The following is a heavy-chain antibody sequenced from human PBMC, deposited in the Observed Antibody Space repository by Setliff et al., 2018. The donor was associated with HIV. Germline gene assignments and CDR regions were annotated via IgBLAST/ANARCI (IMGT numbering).Heavy chain of an antibody. CDR3: TRARHPSYYDYVWGSYPFDY. CDR1: GFTFGDYT. CDR2: IRSKTYGGTT. D-gene: IGHD3-16*01. Sequence: GGSLRLSCTVSGFTFGDYTMSWVRQAPGKGLEWVGFIRSKTYGGTTEYAASVKGRFTISRDDSKSIAYLQMNSLKTEDTAVYYCTRARHPSYYDYVWGSYPFDYWGQGTLVTVSS. V-gene: IGHV3-49*04. J-gene: IGHJ4*02.